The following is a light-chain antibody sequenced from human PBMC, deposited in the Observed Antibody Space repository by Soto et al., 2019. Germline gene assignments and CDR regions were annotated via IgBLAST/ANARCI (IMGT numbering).Light chain of an antibody. J-gene: IGKJ1*01. CDR2: KAS. CDR3: QHYNSYSEA. CDR1: QTISSW. V-gene: IGKV1-5*03. Sequence: DIHMTHPPSTLSGTVGVRVTITRRASQTISSWQAWYQQKPGKAPKLLIYKASTLKSGAPSRFSGSGSGTEFTLTISSLQPDDFATYYCQHYNSYSEAFGQGTKVDIK.